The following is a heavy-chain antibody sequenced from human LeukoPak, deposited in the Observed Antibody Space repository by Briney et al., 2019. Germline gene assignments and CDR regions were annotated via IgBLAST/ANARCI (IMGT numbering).Heavy chain of an antibody. V-gene: IGHV3-23*01. CDR1: GFTFSSYA. CDR2: ISGSGGST. CDR3: ASVPFVVIIGEYFQH. Sequence: GGSLRLSCAASGFTFSSYAMSWVRQAPGKGLEWVSAISGSGGSTYYADSVRGRFTISRDNSMNTLHLQMNSLRAEDTAVYYCASVPFVVIIGEYFQHWGQGILVTVSS. D-gene: IGHD3-22*01. J-gene: IGHJ1*01.